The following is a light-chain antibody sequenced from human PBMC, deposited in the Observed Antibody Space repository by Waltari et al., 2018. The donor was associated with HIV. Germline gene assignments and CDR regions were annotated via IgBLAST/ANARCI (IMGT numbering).Light chain of an antibody. CDR2: LNSDGSH. Sequence: LVLTQSPSASASLGASVKLTCTLSSGHSSYAIAWHQQQPEKGPRYLMKLNSDGSHSKGDGIPDRFSGSSSGAERYLTISSLQSEDEADYYCQTWGSGVVFGGGTK. CDR1: SGHSSYA. J-gene: IGLJ2*01. V-gene: IGLV4-69*01. CDR3: QTWGSGVV.